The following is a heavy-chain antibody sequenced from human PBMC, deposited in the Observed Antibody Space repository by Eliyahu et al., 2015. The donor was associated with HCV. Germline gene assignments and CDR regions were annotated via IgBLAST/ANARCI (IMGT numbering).Heavy chain of an antibody. CDR2: INHSGST. Sequence: QVQLQQWGAGLLKPSETLSLTCAVYXGSFSGYYWSWIRQPPGKGLEWIGEINHSGSTNYNPSLKSRVTISVDTSKNQFSLKLSSVTAADTAVYYCARGQSGGRFGSNYFDYWGQGTLVTVSS. D-gene: IGHD2-15*01. CDR3: ARGQSGGRFGSNYFDY. J-gene: IGHJ4*02. CDR1: XGSFSGYY. V-gene: IGHV4-34*01.